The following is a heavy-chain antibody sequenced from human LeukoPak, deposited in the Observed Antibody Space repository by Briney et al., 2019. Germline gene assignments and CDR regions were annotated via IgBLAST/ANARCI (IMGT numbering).Heavy chain of an antibody. CDR3: ARGSRGYSYG. V-gene: IGHV4-61*01. D-gene: IGHD5-18*01. CDR2: IYYSGST. J-gene: IGHJ4*02. Sequence: SETPSLTCTVSGGSVSSGSYYWSWIRQPPGKGLEWIGYIYYSGSTNYNPSHKSRVTISVDTSKNQFSLKLSSVTAADTAVYYCARGSRGYSYGWGQGTLVTVSS. CDR1: GGSVSSGSYY.